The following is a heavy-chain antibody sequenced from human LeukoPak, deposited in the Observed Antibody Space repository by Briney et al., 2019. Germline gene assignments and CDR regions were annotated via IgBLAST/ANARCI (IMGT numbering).Heavy chain of an antibody. CDR2: ISSSSSYI. CDR3: ARDDLGATKFDY. Sequence: GGSLRLSCAASGFTFSSYSMNWVRQAPGKGLEWVSSISSSSSYIYYADSVKGRFTISRGNAKNSLYLQMNSLRAEDTAVYYCARDDLGATKFDYWGQGTLVTVSS. D-gene: IGHD1-26*01. J-gene: IGHJ4*02. V-gene: IGHV3-21*01. CDR1: GFTFSSYS.